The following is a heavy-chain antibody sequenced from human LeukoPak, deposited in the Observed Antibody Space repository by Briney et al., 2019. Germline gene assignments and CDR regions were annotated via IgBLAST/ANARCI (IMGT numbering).Heavy chain of an antibody. J-gene: IGHJ4*02. D-gene: IGHD3-3*01. V-gene: IGHV3-66*01. Sequence: GGTLRLSCAASGFTFSSYGMSWVRQAPGKGLEWVSVIYAGGSTYYADSVKGRFTISRDNAKNSLYLQMNSLRAEDTAVYYCARDSITIFGVPPDYWGQGTLVTVSS. CDR1: GFTFSSYG. CDR2: IYAGGST. CDR3: ARDSITIFGVPPDY.